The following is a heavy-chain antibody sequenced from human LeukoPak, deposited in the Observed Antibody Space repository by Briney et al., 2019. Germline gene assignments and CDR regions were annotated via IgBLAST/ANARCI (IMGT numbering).Heavy chain of an antibody. CDR2: IYYSGST. D-gene: IGHD3-9*01. J-gene: IGHJ4*02. V-gene: IGHV4-31*03. CDR1: GCSISSGGYY. Sequence: SETLSLTCTVSGCSISSGGYYWSWIRQHPGKGLEWIGYIYYSGSTYYNPSLKSRVTISVDTSKNQFSLKLSSLTAADTAVYYCARARYDILTGPTDFDYWGQGTLVTVSS. CDR3: ARARYDILTGPTDFDY.